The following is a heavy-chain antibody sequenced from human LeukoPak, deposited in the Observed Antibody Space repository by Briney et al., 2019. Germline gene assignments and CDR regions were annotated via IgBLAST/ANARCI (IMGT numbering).Heavy chain of an antibody. D-gene: IGHD4-17*01. CDR2: ISGSGGST. Sequence: GGSLRLSCAASGFTFSSYAMSWVRQAPGKGLEWVSAISGSGGSTYYADSVKGRFTISRDNSKNTLYLQMNSLRAEDTAVYYCAKPQHGDYGWGYYYGMDVWGQGTTVTVPS. V-gene: IGHV3-23*01. J-gene: IGHJ6*02. CDR3: AKPQHGDYGWGYYYGMDV. CDR1: GFTFSSYA.